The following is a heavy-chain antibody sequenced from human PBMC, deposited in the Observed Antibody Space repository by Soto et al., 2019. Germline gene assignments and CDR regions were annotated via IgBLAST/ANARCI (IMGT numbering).Heavy chain of an antibody. CDR1: GASFSNYA. CDR2: LIPVFGTS. CDR3: ARAVRTGFYGMHV. J-gene: IGHJ6*02. V-gene: IGHV1-69*01. Sequence: QVQLVQSGAEVKKPGSSVKVSCRASGASFSNYAVNWLRQAPGRGLEWMGGLIPVFGTSNYAQKFQGRVTIPADESTSTAYMELSSLSSEDTAVYYCARAVRTGFYGMHVWGQGTTVTVSS.